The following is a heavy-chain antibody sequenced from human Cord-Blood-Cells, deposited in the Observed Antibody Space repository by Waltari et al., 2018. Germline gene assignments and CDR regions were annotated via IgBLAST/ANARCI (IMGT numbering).Heavy chain of an antibody. CDR3: ARHEGSYDFWSGYDY. J-gene: IGHJ4*02. Sequence: QVQLQESGPGLVKPSETLSLTCTVSGGSISSYYWSWIRQPPGKGLEWIGYIYYSGSTNHHPSLKSRVTISVDTSKNQFSLKLSSVTAADTAVYYCARHEGSYDFWSGYDYWGQGTLVTVSS. D-gene: IGHD3-3*01. CDR1: GGSISSYY. V-gene: IGHV4-59*08. CDR2: IYYSGST.